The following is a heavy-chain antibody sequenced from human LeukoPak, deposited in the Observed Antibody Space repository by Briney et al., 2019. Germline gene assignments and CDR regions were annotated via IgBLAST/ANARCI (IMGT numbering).Heavy chain of an antibody. CDR1: GGSFSGYY. V-gene: IGHV4-34*01. D-gene: IGHD6-13*01. J-gene: IGHJ6*03. CDR3: ARGGQLWYYYMDV. CDR2: INHSGST. Sequence: SETLSLTCAVYGGSFSGYYWSWIRQPPGKGLEWIGEINHSGSTNYNPSLKSRVTISVDTSKNQFSLKLSSVTAADTAVYYCARGGQLWYYYMDVWGKGTTVTV.